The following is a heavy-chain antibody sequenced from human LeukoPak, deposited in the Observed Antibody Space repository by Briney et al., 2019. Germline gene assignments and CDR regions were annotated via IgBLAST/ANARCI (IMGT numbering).Heavy chain of an antibody. Sequence: ASVKVSCKASGYTFTTYYIHWLRQAPGQGPEWMGWIKPDSGSSHYAQKFQGRVTMTRDTSSNSAYMDLTRLKSDDTAVYYCARARVPIAVAGLYYFDYWGQGALVTVSS. V-gene: IGHV1-2*02. D-gene: IGHD6-19*01. J-gene: IGHJ4*02. CDR1: GYTFTTYY. CDR3: ARARVPIAVAGLYYFDY. CDR2: IKPDSGSS.